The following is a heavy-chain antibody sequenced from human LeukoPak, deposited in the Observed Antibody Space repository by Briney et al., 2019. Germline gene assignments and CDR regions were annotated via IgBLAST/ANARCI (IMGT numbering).Heavy chain of an antibody. CDR1: GGSISSSSYY. V-gene: IGHV4-39*01. CDR3: ASSIGFWSGYYRARAFDP. Sequence: SETLSLTCTVSGGSISSSSYYWGWIRQPPGKGLEWIGSIYYSGSTYYNPSLKSRVTISVDTSKNQFSLKLSSVTAADTAVYYCASSIGFWSGYYRARAFDPWGQGTLVTVSS. J-gene: IGHJ5*02. CDR2: IYYSGST. D-gene: IGHD3-3*01.